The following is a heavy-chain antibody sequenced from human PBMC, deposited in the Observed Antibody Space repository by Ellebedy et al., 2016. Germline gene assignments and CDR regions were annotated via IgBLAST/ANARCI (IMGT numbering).Heavy chain of an antibody. V-gene: IGHV3-23*01. CDR3: RLGHYADY. CDR1: GFTFSSYA. J-gene: IGHJ4*02. Sequence: GESLKISXAASGFTFSSYAMSWVRQAPGKGLEWVSAISGSGGSTYYADSVKGRFTVSRDNSRNTVYLQMNDLRVEDTALYYCRLGHYADYWGQGTLVTVSS. D-gene: IGHD3/OR15-3a*01. CDR2: ISGSGGST.